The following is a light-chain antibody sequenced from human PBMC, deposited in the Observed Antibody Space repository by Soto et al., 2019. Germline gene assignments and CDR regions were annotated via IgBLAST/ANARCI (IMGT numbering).Light chain of an antibody. Sequence: QSVLAQPASVSGSPGQSITISCTVTSSDVGGYNYVSWYQQHPGKAPKLMIYEVSNRPSGVSHRFSGSKSGNTASLTISGLQAEDEADYYCSSYTSSSSSVFGAGTKVTLL. CDR3: SSYTSSSSSV. J-gene: IGLJ1*01. CDR2: EVS. CDR1: SSDVGGYNY. V-gene: IGLV2-14*01.